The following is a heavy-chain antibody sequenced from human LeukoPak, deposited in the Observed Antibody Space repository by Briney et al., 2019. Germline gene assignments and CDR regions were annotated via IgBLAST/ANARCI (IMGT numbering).Heavy chain of an antibody. V-gene: IGHV3-30*03. Sequence: GGSLRLSCAASGFTFSSYGMHWVRQAPGKGLEWVAVISYDGSNKYYADSVKGRFTISRDNSKNTLYLQMNSLKTEDTAVYYCTREELGGYSGYDGWYFDLWGRGTLVTVSS. D-gene: IGHD5-12*01. CDR2: ISYDGSNK. CDR3: TREELGGYSGYDGWYFDL. J-gene: IGHJ2*01. CDR1: GFTFSSYG.